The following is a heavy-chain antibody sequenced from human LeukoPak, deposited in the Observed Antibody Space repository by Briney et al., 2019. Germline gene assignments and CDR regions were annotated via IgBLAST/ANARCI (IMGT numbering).Heavy chain of an antibody. Sequence: SQTLSLTCTVSGDSFSSNSAAWNWLRQSQSRGREGLGRTYYRSKWYNAYAVFVQSRLTINPDTSKTQFSLQLNSVTPEDTAVYYCASTAQWELLPSDWGQGTLVTVSS. CDR2: TYYRSKWYN. CDR1: GDSFSSNSAA. CDR3: ASTAQWELLPSD. V-gene: IGHV6-1*01. D-gene: IGHD1-26*01. J-gene: IGHJ4*02.